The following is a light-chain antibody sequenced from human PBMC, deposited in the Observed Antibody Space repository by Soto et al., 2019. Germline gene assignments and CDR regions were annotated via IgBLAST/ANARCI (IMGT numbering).Light chain of an antibody. CDR2: DAS. CDR1: QSVSSY. V-gene: IGKV3-15*01. CDR3: QQYNNWPPQIT. Sequence: SSVTLSFSPVGRATLLRRAIQSVSSYLAWYQQKPGQAPRLLIYDASTRATGLPARFSGSGSGTEFTLTISSLQSEDFAVYYCQQYNNWPPQITFGQGTRLEI. J-gene: IGKJ5*01.